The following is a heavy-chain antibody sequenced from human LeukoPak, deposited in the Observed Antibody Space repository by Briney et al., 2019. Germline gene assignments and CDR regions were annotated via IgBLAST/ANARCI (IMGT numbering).Heavy chain of an antibody. Sequence: GESLKISWKGSGYSFTHYWIGWVRQMPGKGLEWMGIISPDGSDTRYSPSFQGQVTISADKSITTAYLQWSSLKASDTAMYYCARLTSSWSFDYWGQGTLVTVSS. J-gene: IGHJ4*02. CDR3: ARLTSSWSFDY. D-gene: IGHD6-13*01. CDR2: ISPDGSDT. CDR1: GYSFTHYW. V-gene: IGHV5-51*01.